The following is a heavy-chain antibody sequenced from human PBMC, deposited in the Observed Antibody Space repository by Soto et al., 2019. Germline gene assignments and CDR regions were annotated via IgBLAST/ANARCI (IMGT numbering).Heavy chain of an antibody. J-gene: IGHJ4*02. D-gene: IGHD2-21*02. V-gene: IGHV1-8*01. CDR3: ARGVTAGVDY. CDR2: MQPRDGRT. CDR1: GYSFSSLD. Sequence: QVQLVQSGAEVREPGASVKVSCKASGYSFSSLDINWVRQTTGQGLEWMGWMQPRDGRTGYAQKFQGRVTMTRDTSINTAYMELSSLTSDDTAFYYWARGVTAGVDYWGQGTLVTVSS.